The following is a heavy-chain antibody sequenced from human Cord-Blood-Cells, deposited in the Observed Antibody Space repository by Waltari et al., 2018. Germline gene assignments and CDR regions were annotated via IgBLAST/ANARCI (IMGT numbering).Heavy chain of an antibody. Sequence: EVQLVESGGGLVQPGGSLRLSCAASGFTFSSYSMNWVRQAPGKGLEWVSYISSSSTIYYADSVKGRFTISRDNAKNSLYLQMNSLRDEDTAVYYCARVLTLSSAYYFDYWGQGTLVTVSS. V-gene: IGHV3-48*02. D-gene: IGHD3-9*01. CDR2: ISSSSTI. J-gene: IGHJ4*02. CDR3: ARVLTLSSAYYFDY. CDR1: GFTFSSYS.